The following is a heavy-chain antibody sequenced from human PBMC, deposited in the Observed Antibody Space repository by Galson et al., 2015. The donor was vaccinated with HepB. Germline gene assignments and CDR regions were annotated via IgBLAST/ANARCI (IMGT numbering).Heavy chain of an antibody. Sequence: SLRLSCAASGFTFDDYAMHWVRQAPGKGLEWVSGISWNSGNIGCADSVKGRFTISRDNAKNSLYLLMTSLRPEDTALFYCAKDGGSGDSSASYLPRWGQGTLVTVSS. CDR3: AKDGGSGDSSASYLPR. J-gene: IGHJ4*02. V-gene: IGHV3-9*01. CDR2: ISWNSGNI. D-gene: IGHD3-22*01. CDR1: GFTFDDYA.